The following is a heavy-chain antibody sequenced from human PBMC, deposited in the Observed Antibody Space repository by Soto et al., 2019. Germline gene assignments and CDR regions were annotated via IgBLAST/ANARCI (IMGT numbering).Heavy chain of an antibody. J-gene: IGHJ4*02. CDR2: ISYDGSHA. D-gene: IGHD1-26*01. CDR3: AKERTFSVASGFDY. CDR1: GFTFTTYG. V-gene: IGHV3-30*18. Sequence: QVQLVDSGGGVVQPGRSLRLSCAASGFTFTTYGMHWVRRAPGKGLEWVAVISYDGSHAYYADSVKGRFTSSRDNSKHSLYLQIDSVRAEDTAVYYCAKERTFSVASGFDYWGRGTLVAVSS.